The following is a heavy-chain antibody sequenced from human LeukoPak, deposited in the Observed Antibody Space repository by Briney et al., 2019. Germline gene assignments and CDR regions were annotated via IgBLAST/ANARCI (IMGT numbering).Heavy chain of an antibody. CDR2: ISTYNGNT. CDR1: GYTFTSYY. V-gene: IGHV1-18*04. Sequence: APVKVSCKASGYTFTSYYMHWMRQAPGQGLEWMGWISTYNGNTNYAQKFQGRVTMTTDTSTSTAYMELRSLRSDDTAIYYCARDVPGSIGTTARFDPWGQGTLVTVSS. J-gene: IGHJ5*02. D-gene: IGHD1-1*01. CDR3: ARDVPGSIGTTARFDP.